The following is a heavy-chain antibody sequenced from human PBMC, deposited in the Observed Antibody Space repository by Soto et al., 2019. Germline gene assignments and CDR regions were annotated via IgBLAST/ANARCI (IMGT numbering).Heavy chain of an antibody. CDR2: IIPIFGTA. D-gene: IGHD6-13*01. Sequence: VASVKVSCKASGGTFSSYAISWVRQAPGQGLEWMGGIIPIFGTANYAQKFQGRVTITADESTSTAYMELSSLRSEDTAVYYCARVSSWASRYYGMDVLGQGTTVTVSS. CDR1: GGTFSSYA. J-gene: IGHJ6*02. V-gene: IGHV1-69*13. CDR3: ARVSSWASRYYGMDV.